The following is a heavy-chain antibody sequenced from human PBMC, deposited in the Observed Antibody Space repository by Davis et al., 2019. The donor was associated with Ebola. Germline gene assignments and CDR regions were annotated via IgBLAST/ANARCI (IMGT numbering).Heavy chain of an antibody. D-gene: IGHD2-15*01. V-gene: IGHV3-11*04. CDR2: IGSGGRTT. Sequence: GESLKISCAASGFTFSDYYMTWIRQAPGKGLEWVSYIGSGGRTTDYADSVKGRFTISSDNSKNTLYLQMHSLRVEDTAVYYCARSFEYCSGGACHFQHWGRGAPVTVSS. J-gene: IGHJ1*01. CDR3: ARSFEYCSGGACHFQH. CDR1: GFTFSDYY.